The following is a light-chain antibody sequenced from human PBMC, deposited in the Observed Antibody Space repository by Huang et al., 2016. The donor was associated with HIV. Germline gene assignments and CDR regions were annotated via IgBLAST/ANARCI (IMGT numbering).Light chain of an antibody. J-gene: IGKJ1*01. V-gene: IGKV1-27*01. CDR3: QRYDSAPRA. CDR2: GSS. Sequence: DIQMTQSPSSLSASPGVRVTLSCRANQDIGNFLAWYQHKPGGVPRLRIYGSSTLQSGFPSRFSGRGSGTDFTLTITSFQPDDVATYYCQRYDSAPRAFGQGTKVEI. CDR1: QDIGNF.